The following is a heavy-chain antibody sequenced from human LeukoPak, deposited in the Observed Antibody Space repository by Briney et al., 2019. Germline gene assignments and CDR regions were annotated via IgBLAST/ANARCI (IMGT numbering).Heavy chain of an antibody. D-gene: IGHD2-15*01. CDR1: GYTSTSYG. V-gene: IGHV1-18*01. Sequence: ASVKVSCKASGYTSTSYGISWGRQAPGQGLEWMGWISAYNGNTKYVQKLQGRVTMTTDSSTSTAYMELRSLTSDDTAVYYCARWYCGGGSCYSYYYGMDVWGQGTTVTVSS. CDR2: ISAYNGNT. J-gene: IGHJ6*02. CDR3: ARWYCGGGSCYSYYYGMDV.